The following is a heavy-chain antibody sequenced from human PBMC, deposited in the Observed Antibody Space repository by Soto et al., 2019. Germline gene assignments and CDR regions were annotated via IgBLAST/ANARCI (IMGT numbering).Heavy chain of an antibody. CDR1: GGSIRSYY. J-gene: IGHJ3*02. D-gene: IGHD6-19*01. CDR2: IYYSGST. V-gene: IGHV4-59*01. CDR3: AREDSSGIYNQIVNAFDI. Sequence: SETLSLTCTVSGGSIRSYYWSWIRQPPGKGLEWIGYIYYSGSTNYNPSLKSRVTISVDTSKNQFSLKLSSVTAADTAVYYCAREDSSGIYNQIVNAFDIWGQGTMVTVSS.